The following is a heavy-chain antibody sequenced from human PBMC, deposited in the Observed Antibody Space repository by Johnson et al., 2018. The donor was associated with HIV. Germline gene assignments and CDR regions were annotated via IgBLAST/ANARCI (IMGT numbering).Heavy chain of an antibody. V-gene: IGHV3-66*02. CDR1: GFTVSSNY. Sequence: VQLVESGGGLAKPAWSPRLSCAASGFTVSSNYMSWVRQAPGKGLEWVSVIYSGGSTYYADSVKGRFTISRDNSKNTLYLQMNSLRAEDTAVYYCARVEAAAGLAFDIWGQGTMVTVSS. J-gene: IGHJ3*02. CDR3: ARVEAAAGLAFDI. D-gene: IGHD6-13*01. CDR2: IYSGGST.